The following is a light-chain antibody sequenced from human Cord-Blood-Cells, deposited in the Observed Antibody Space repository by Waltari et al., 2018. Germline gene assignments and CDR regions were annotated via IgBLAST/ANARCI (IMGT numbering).Light chain of an antibody. Sequence: HSALNQPPSASGSSGQSVTISCTGTSSDVGGYNHVYCYQQHLAKAPKLIIHEVSNRPSGFPDRFSGSKACNTASLAVTGLQAEDEADYYCSSYAGSNKVVFGGGTKLTVL. J-gene: IGLJ2*01. CDR3: SSYAGSNKVV. CDR1: SSDVGGYNH. V-gene: IGLV2-8*01. CDR2: EVS.